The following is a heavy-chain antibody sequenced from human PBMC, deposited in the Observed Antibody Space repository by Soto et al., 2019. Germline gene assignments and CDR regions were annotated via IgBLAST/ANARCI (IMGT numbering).Heavy chain of an antibody. CDR1: GGSITTSTYY. CDR3: ARSSGYFDY. D-gene: IGHD3-22*01. CDR2: INYSGST. J-gene: IGHJ4*02. Sequence: SETLSLTCDVYGGSITTSTYYWGWIRLPPGKGLECIGVINYSGSTHYSPSLKDRVTMSVDTSKNHFSLKLSSVTAADTAVYYCARSSGYFDYWGQGTLVTVSS. V-gene: IGHV4-39*07.